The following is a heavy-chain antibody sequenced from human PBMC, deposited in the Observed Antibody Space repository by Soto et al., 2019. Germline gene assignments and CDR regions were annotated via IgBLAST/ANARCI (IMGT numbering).Heavy chain of an antibody. CDR1: GGSISSGGYY. CDR2: IYYSGST. D-gene: IGHD3-22*01. J-gene: IGHJ4*02. V-gene: IGHV4-31*03. Sequence: QVQLQESGPGLVKPSQTLSLTCTVSGGSISSGGYYWSWIRQHPGKGLEWIGYIYYSGSTYYNPSLKSRVTISVDTSKNQFSLKLSSVTAADTALYHCARVGYYDSSGYHLDYWGQGTLVTVYS. CDR3: ARVGYYDSSGYHLDY.